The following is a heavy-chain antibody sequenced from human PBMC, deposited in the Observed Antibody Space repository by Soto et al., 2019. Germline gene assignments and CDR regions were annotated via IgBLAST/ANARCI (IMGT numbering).Heavy chain of an antibody. CDR2: IYYTRVT. CDR3: ARAAATGHPVVPDF. J-gene: IGHJ4*02. Sequence: QVQLQESGPGLVKPSQTLSLTCKVSGASLSSGDYYWNWIRQLPGKGLEWIGYIYYTRVTSYNPCLKSRVTMSVDTSKQQFSLKMNSVTAADTAVYFCARAAATGHPVVPDFWGQGALVTVSS. D-gene: IGHD6-13*01. CDR1: GASLSSGDYY. V-gene: IGHV4-31*03.